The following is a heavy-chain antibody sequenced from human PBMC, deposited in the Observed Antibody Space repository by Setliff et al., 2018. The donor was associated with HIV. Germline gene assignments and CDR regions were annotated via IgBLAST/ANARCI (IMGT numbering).Heavy chain of an antibody. Sequence: SETLSLTCAVYGPSFSGYYWNWIRQFPGKSLEWIGEINHSGTTNYSPSFKSRLNISVDVSKNQFSLRLASLSAADTAAYFCAAKPMIRGRPFAFWGQATLVAVSS. D-gene: IGHD3-10*01. CDR3: AAKPMIRGRPFAF. CDR2: INHSGTT. CDR1: GPSFSGYY. V-gene: IGHV4-34*01. J-gene: IGHJ4*02.